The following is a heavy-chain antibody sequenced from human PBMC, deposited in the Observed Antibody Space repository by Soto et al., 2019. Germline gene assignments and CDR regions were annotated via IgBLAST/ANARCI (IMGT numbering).Heavy chain of an antibody. D-gene: IGHD6-13*01. Sequence: PGGSLRLSCAASGFTFSSYAMSWVRQAPGKGLEWVSAISGSGGSTYYADSVKGRFTISRDNSKNTLYLQMNSLGAEDTAVYYCAKSLGSSWYFDYWGQGTLVTVSS. CDR1: GFTFSSYA. CDR3: AKSLGSSWYFDY. CDR2: ISGSGGST. J-gene: IGHJ4*02. V-gene: IGHV3-23*01.